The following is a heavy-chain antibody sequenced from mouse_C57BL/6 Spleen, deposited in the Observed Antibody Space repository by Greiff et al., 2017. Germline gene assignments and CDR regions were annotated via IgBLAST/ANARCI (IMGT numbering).Heavy chain of an antibody. CDR2: IHPNSGST. V-gene: IGHV1-64*01. CDR1: GYTFTSYW. CDR3: ARAVTTVVATRAMDY. Sequence: VQLQQPGAELVKPGASVKLSCKASGYTFTSYWMPWVKQRPGQGLEWIGMIHPNSGSTNYNEKFKSKVTLTGDKSSSTAYMQLSSLTSEDSAVYYCARAVTTVVATRAMDYWGQGTSVTVSS. D-gene: IGHD1-1*01. J-gene: IGHJ4*01.